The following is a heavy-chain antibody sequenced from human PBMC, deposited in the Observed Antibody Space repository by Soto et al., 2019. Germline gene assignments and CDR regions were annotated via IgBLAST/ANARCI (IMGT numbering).Heavy chain of an antibody. CDR3: ATAGNSLFAY. D-gene: IGHD1-1*01. CDR2: INPDGRTI. CDR1: ADTVNTSG. Sequence: QHSGSPGVGSAASADTVNTSGMHWVRQAPGEGLVWVSRINPDGRTINYADSVKGRFTISRDNAKNTLYLQMNILRVEYTAVYFCATAGNSLFAYWVLGTLVTGSS. V-gene: IGHV3-74*01. J-gene: IGHJ4*02.